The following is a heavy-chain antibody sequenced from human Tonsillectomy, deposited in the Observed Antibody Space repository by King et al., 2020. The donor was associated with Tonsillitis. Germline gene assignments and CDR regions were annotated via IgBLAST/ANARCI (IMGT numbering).Heavy chain of an antibody. CDR3: AKDHRGLGTSGAFDV. J-gene: IGHJ3*01. V-gene: IGHV3-30*18. Sequence: QLVQSGGGVVQPGRSLRLSCAASGFTFRSYGMHWVRQAPGKGLEWVAVISYVVTNEYYADSVKGRFTISRDNSKNTIYLQMNNLRVEDTAVYYCAKDHRGLGTSGAFDVWGQGTMVTVS. CDR1: GFTFRSYG. CDR2: ISYVVTNE. D-gene: IGHD3-16*01.